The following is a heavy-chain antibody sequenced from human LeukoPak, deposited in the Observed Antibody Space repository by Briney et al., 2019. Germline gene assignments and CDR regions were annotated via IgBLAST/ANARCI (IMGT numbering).Heavy chain of an antibody. V-gene: IGHV3-23*01. Sequence: SGGSLRLSCAASGFTFSNYGMSWVRQAPGKGLEWVSTISGSGGSTYYADSVKGRFTLSRDNAKNSLYLQMNSLRAEDTALYYCAKAHLLYYMDAWGKGTTVTISS. CDR1: GFTFSNYG. CDR2: ISGSGGST. CDR3: AKAHLLYYMDA. J-gene: IGHJ6*03.